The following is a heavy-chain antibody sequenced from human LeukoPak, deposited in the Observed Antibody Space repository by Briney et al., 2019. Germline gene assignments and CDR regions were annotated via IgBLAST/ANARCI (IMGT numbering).Heavy chain of an antibody. V-gene: IGHV4-39*01. CDR1: GDSISSSSYY. Sequence: SETLSLTCTVSGDSISSSSYYWGWIRQPPGKGLEWIGNIYYSGSTYYNPSLRSRLTIPLDTSKNQFSLTLSSVTAADTAVYYCARLQYYYDSNGYYSLYYFDYWGQGTVVTVSS. CDR2: IYYSGST. J-gene: IGHJ4*02. CDR3: ARLQYYYDSNGYYSLYYFDY. D-gene: IGHD3-22*01.